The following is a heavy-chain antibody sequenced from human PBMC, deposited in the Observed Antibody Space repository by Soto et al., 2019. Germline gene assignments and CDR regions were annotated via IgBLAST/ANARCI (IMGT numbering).Heavy chain of an antibody. CDR1: GGSISSSSYY. V-gene: IGHV4-39*01. D-gene: IGHD1-26*01. CDR2: IYHSGST. CDR3: ARLGDDSRLFLDI. J-gene: IGHJ4*02. Sequence: QLQLQESGPGLVKPSETLSLTCTVSGGSISSSSYYWGWIRQPPGKGLGWIGSIYHSGSTYFNPSLKSRVTLSFDTSKDQFSLRLSSVTAADTAVYYCARLGDDSRLFLDIWGQGTLVIVSS.